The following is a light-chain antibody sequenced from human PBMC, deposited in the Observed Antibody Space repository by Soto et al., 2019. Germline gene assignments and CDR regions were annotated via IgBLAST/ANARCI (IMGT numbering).Light chain of an antibody. CDR1: QSVSTY. J-gene: IGKJ5*01. CDR3: QQRSDWPS. Sequence: EIVLTQSPGTLSLSPGERATLSCRASQSVSTYLAWYQQKPGQAPRLLYDESSFRAPGIPARFSGSGAGTDFTLTISIQADEDFAVYCCQQRSDWPSFGQGTRLEI. CDR2: ESS. V-gene: IGKV3-11*01.